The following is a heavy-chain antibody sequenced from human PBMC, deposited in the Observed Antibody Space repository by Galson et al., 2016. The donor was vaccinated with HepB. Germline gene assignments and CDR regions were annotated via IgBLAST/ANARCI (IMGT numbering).Heavy chain of an antibody. Sequence: SLRLSCAVSGFIFSSSWMHWVRQSPGKGLVWVSLINTDGSSTTYADSVKGRFTISRDNPRNTLYLQMNSLRAEDTAVYYCARGRGGNDAVDIWGQGTVVTVSS. CDR3: ARGRGGNDAVDI. D-gene: IGHD1-1*01. J-gene: IGHJ3*02. V-gene: IGHV3-74*01. CDR2: INTDGSST. CDR1: GFIFSSSW.